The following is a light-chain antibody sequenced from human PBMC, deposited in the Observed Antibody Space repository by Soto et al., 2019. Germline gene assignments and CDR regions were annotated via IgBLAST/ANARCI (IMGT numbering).Light chain of an antibody. CDR1: SSNIGVGYT. Sequence: VLTQPPSVSGAPGQRVTISCSGSSSNIGVGYTVHWYQQLPGTAPKLLIYGNSNRPSGVPDRFSGSKSGTSASLAITGLQTEDEADYYCQSYDSSLSGLVFGTGTKVTVL. V-gene: IGLV1-40*01. CDR2: GNS. J-gene: IGLJ1*01. CDR3: QSYDSSLSGLV.